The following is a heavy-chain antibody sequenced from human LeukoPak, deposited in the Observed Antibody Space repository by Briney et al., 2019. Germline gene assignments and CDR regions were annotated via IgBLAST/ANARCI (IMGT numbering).Heavy chain of an antibody. Sequence: SETLSLTCTVSGGSISSYYWSWIRQPPGKGLEWIGSIYHSGSTYYNPSLKSRVTISVDTSKNQFSLKLSPVTAADTAVYYCARGVTMVEAFDIWGQGTMVTVSS. CDR1: GGSISSYY. CDR2: IYHSGST. D-gene: IGHD3-10*01. J-gene: IGHJ3*02. CDR3: ARGVTMVEAFDI. V-gene: IGHV4-59*12.